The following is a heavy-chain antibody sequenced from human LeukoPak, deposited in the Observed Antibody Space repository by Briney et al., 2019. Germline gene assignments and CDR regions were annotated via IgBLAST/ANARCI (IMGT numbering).Heavy chain of an antibody. V-gene: IGHV4-61*09. D-gene: IGHD4-23*01. CDR2: IYTSGSS. CDR3: ARESVGLSWYYYYYMDV. Sequence: PSETLSLTCTVSGGSISSGSYDWYWIRQPAGKGLEWIGHIYTSGSSNYSPSLKSRVTISVDTSKNQFSLKLTSVTAADTAVYYCARESVGLSWYYYYYMDVWGKGTTVTISS. J-gene: IGHJ6*03. CDR1: GGSISSGSYD.